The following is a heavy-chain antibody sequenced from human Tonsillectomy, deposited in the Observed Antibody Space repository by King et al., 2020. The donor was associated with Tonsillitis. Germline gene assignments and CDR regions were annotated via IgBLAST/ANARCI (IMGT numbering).Heavy chain of an antibody. J-gene: IGHJ4*02. V-gene: IGHV3-33*08. Sequence: VQLVESGGGVVQPGRSLRLSCAASGFTFCSYGMHWVRQAPGKGLEWVAVIWFDGSNKYYGDSVKGRFTISRDNSRNTLYLQMNSLRAEDTAVYYCARDPGGSSSYWGQGTLVTVSS. D-gene: IGHD6-13*01. CDR3: ARDPGGSSSY. CDR1: GFTFCSYG. CDR2: IWFDGSNK.